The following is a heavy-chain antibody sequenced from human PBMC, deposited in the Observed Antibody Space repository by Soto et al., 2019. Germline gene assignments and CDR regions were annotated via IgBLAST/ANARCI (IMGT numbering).Heavy chain of an antibody. CDR3: ASDYGEIEAFDI. Sequence: QVQLVQSGAEVKKPGSSVKVSCKTSGGPFNNHAINWVRQAPGQGLEWVGLVIPTLATADYAQKFQGRVIMDADEVTNTAYMELSSLRSDDTGVYYCASDYGEIEAFDIWGQGTLVTVSS. V-gene: IGHV1-69*01. J-gene: IGHJ3*02. D-gene: IGHD4-17*01. CDR1: GGPFNNHA. CDR2: VIPTLATA.